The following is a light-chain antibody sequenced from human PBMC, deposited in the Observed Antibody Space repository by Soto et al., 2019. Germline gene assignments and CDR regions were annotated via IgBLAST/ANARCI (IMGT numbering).Light chain of an antibody. CDR2: SNN. J-gene: IGLJ1*01. CDR1: SPNIGSNT. CDR3: AAWDDSLNGFYV. V-gene: IGLV1-44*01. Sequence: QSVLTQPPSASGTPGQRVTISCSGSSPNIGSNTVNWYQQLPGTAPKLLIYSNNQRPSGVPDRFSGSKSGTSASLAISGLQSEDEADYYCAAWDDSLNGFYVFGTGTKVTV.